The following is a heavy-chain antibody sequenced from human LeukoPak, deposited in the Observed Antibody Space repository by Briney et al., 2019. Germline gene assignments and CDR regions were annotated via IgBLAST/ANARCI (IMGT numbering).Heavy chain of an antibody. V-gene: IGHV3-23*01. CDR1: GFTFGDYA. CDR3: AKVVSSSWYGVDY. D-gene: IGHD6-13*01. J-gene: IGHJ4*02. CDR2: ISGSGGST. Sequence: PGGSLRLSCTASGFTFGDYAMSWVRQAPGKGLEWVSAISGSGGSTYYADSVKGRFTISRDNSKNTLYLQMNSLRAEDTAVYYCAKVVSSSWYGVDYWGQGTLVTVSP.